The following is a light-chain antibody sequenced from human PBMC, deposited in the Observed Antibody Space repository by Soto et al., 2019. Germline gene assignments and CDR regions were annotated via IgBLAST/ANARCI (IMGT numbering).Light chain of an antibody. CDR1: SSDVGGYNY. J-gene: IGLJ1*01. V-gene: IGLV2-14*01. Sequence: QSALTQPASVSGSPGQSITISCTGTSSDVGGYNYVSWYQQHPGKAPKLMIYDVSNRPSGVSNRFSGYKSGNTASLTISGLQAEDEADYYCSSYTSSSLYVFGTGTKLTVL. CDR2: DVS. CDR3: SSYTSSSLYV.